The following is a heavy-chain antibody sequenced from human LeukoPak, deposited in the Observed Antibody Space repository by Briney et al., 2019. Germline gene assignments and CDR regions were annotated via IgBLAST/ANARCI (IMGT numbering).Heavy chain of an antibody. J-gene: IGHJ3*02. CDR3: ASYESRMKDAFDI. CDR2: ISSSSSTI. D-gene: IGHD3-22*01. CDR1: GFTFSSYA. V-gene: IGHV3-48*01. Sequence: GGSLRLSCAASGFTFSSYAMSWVRQAPGKGLEWVSYISSSSSTIYYADSVKGRFTIPRDNPKNSLYLQMNSLRAEDTAVYYCASYESRMKDAFDIWGQGTMVTASS.